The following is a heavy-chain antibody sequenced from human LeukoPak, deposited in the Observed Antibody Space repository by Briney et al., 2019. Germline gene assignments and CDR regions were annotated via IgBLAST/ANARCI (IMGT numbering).Heavy chain of an antibody. D-gene: IGHD3-16*01. J-gene: IGHJ3*02. CDR2: IKQDGSEK. Sequence: GGSLRLSCAASGFTFSSYAMSWVRQAPGKGLEWVANIKQDGSEKYYVDSVKGRFTISRDNAKNSLYLQMNSLRAEDTAVYYCAGDLDSGGGAFDIWGQGTMVTVSS. CDR1: GFTFSSYA. V-gene: IGHV3-7*01. CDR3: AGDLDSGGGAFDI.